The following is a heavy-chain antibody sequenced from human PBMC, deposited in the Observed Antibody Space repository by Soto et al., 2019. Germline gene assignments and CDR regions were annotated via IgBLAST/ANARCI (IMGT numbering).Heavy chain of an antibody. CDR2: IDPSDSYT. D-gene: IGHD2-2*02. V-gene: IGHV5-10-1*01. CDR1: GYSFTSYW. J-gene: IGHJ6*04. Sequence: GESLKISCKGSGYSFTSYWISWVRQMPAKGLERMGRIDPSDSYTNYSPSFQGHVTISADKSISTAYLQWRSLKASDTAMYYCARLDCSSTSCYRDNYYYGMDVCGEGTTVTVSS. CDR3: ARLDCSSTSCYRDNYYYGMDV.